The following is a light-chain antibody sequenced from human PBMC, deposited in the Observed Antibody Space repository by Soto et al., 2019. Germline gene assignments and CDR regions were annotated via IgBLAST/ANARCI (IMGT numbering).Light chain of an antibody. CDR2: DAS. CDR1: QSLISS. CDR3: QQYNNWPQT. J-gene: IGKJ1*01. V-gene: IGKV3-15*01. Sequence: ETMMTQSPDTLSVSLGERATLSCRASQSLISSLSWYQQKPGQAPRLLIYDASARATGIPARFSGSGSGTDFTLTISGLQSEDFAVYYCQQYNNWPQTFGQGTKVDIK.